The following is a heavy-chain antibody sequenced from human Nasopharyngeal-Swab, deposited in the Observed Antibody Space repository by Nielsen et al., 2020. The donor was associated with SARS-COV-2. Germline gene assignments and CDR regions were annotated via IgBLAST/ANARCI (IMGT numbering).Heavy chain of an antibody. J-gene: IGHJ4*02. CDR2: IYYSGST. CDR1: GGSFSSYY. Sequence: SETLSLTCAVYGGSFSSYYWSWIRQPPGKGLEWIGYIYYSGSTNYNPSLKSRVTISVDTSKNQFSLKLSSVTAADTAVYYCARGLTDIVVVPAASYYFDYWGQGTLVTVSS. CDR3: ARGLTDIVVVPAASYYFDY. D-gene: IGHD2-2*01. V-gene: IGHV4-59*01.